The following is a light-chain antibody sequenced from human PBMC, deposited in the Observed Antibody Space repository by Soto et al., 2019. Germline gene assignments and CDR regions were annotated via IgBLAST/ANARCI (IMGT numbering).Light chain of an antibody. V-gene: IGLV1-40*01. CDR1: SSNIGAGYD. CDR2: GNN. J-gene: IGLJ3*02. Sequence: QSVLTQPPSVSGAPGQRVTISCTGSSSNIGAGYDVHWYQQLPGTAPKLLIYGNNNRPSGVPDRFSGSKSGTSASLAITGLQAEDEADYYCQSYDSSLSPWVFGGGTKVTVL. CDR3: QSYDSSLSPWV.